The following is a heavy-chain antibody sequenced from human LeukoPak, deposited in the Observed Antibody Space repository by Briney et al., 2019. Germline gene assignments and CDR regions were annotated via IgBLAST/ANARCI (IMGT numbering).Heavy chain of an antibody. V-gene: IGHV3-23*01. CDR1: GFTFSSYA. CDR2: ISGSGGST. D-gene: IGHD3-10*01. J-gene: IGHJ4*02. Sequence: GGSLRLSCAASGFTFSSYAMSCVRQAPGKGLEWVSAISGSGGSTYYADSVKGRFTISRDNSKNTLYLQMNSLRAEDTAVYYCVTMVRGVLNFDYWGQGTLVTVSS. CDR3: VTMVRGVLNFDY.